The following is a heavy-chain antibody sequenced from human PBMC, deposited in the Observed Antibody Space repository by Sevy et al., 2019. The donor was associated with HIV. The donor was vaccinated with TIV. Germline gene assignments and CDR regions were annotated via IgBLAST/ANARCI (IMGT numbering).Heavy chain of an antibody. CDR2: ISARGGNT. V-gene: IGHV3-23*01. J-gene: IGHJ3*02. Sequence: GESLKISCAASGFTLTSYAMSWVRQAPGKGLEWVSGISARGGNTYYADSVQGRFTISRDNSKNTLYLEMNSLGAEDTAVYYCAKAQSGLLAAGSGSRAFDIWGQGTMVTVSS. CDR3: AKAQSGLLAAGSGSRAFDI. D-gene: IGHD3-10*01. CDR1: GFTLTSYA.